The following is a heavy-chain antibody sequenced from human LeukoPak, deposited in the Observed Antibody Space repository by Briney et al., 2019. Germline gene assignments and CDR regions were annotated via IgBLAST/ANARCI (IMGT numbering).Heavy chain of an antibody. CDR1: GFTFSDYW. D-gene: IGHD3-16*01. Sequence: GGSLGLSCAASGFTFSDYWMYWVRQVPGQGLVWVSYINRDGSSTNYADSVKGRFTISRDNAKNTLYLQMNSLRVEDTAVYYCVRDVLRGGQGTLVTVSS. J-gene: IGHJ4*02. V-gene: IGHV3-74*01. CDR3: VRDVLR. CDR2: INRDGSST.